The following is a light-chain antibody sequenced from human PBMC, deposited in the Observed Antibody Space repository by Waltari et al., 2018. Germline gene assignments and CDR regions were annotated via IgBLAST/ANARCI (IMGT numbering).Light chain of an antibody. Sequence: QSVLTQPPSASGTPGQRVPTSCAGSSSNIGSNTVNWFQQLPGTAPNLLISSNNQRPSGVPDRFSASKSGTSASLAISGLQSEDEADYYCAAWDDSLNGWVFGGGTKLTVL. V-gene: IGLV1-44*01. CDR2: SNN. CDR1: SSNIGSNT. CDR3: AAWDDSLNGWV. J-gene: IGLJ3*02.